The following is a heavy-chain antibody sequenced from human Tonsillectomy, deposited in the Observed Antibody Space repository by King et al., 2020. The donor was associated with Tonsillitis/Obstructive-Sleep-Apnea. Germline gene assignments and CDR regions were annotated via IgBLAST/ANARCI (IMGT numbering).Heavy chain of an antibody. CDR2: ISSSSSYI. CDR3: VRGRYCSSTSCYDTSYYYYMDV. V-gene: IGHV3-21*01. J-gene: IGHJ6*03. D-gene: IGHD2-2*01. Sequence: VQLVESGGGLVKPGGSLRLSCAASGFTFSSYSMNWVRQAPGKGLEWVSSISSSSSYIYYADSVKGRFTISRDNAKNSLYLQMNSLRAEDTAVYYCVRGRYCSSTSCYDTSYYYYMDVWGKGTTVTVSS. CDR1: GFTFSSYS.